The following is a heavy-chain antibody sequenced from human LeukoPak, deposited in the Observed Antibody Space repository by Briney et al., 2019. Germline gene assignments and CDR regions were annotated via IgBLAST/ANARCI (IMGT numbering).Heavy chain of an antibody. V-gene: IGHV3-23*01. CDR2: ISGSGGST. Sequence: GGSLRLSCAASGFTFSSYAMSWVRQAPGKGLEWVSAISGSGGSTYYADSVKGRFTISRDNSKNTLYLQMNSLRAEDTAVYYCAKDGNYGSSGYYSNYFDYWGQGTLVTVSS. D-gene: IGHD3-22*01. J-gene: IGHJ4*02. CDR1: GFTFSSYA. CDR3: AKDGNYGSSGYYSNYFDY.